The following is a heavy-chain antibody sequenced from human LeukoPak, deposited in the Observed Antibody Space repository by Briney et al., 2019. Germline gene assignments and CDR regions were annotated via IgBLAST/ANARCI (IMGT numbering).Heavy chain of an antibody. CDR2: ISSNGGST. Sequence: GGSLRLSCAASGFTFSSYAMHWVRQPPGKGLEYVSAISSNGGSTYYANSVKGRFTISRDNSKNTLYLQMGSLRAEDMAVYYCARQRGLYDYWGQGTLVTVSS. CDR3: ARQRGLYDY. V-gene: IGHV3-64*01. D-gene: IGHD2-2*02. CDR1: GFTFSSYA. J-gene: IGHJ4*02.